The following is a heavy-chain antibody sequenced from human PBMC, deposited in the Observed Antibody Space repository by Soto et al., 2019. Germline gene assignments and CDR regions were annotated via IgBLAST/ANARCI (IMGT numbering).Heavy chain of an antibody. J-gene: IGHJ3*02. CDR3: AALRFLDYGAFDI. CDR2: ISPHDADT. D-gene: IGHD3-3*01. Sequence: GESLKISCESSGYIFIDYWIALGRQKSGKGLELISVISPHDADTIYSPSFQGQVTIAADKYISTDFLQWSSLKDSDKAMYYCAALRFLDYGAFDIWGQGKMVTVSS. V-gene: IGHV5-51*01. CDR1: GYIFIDYW.